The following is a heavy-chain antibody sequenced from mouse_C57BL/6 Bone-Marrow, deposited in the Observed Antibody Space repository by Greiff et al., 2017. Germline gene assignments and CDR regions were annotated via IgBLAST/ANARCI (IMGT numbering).Heavy chain of an antibody. CDR3: ARLATTVVYFDY. CDR2: INPNNGGT. D-gene: IGHD1-1*01. J-gene: IGHJ2*01. V-gene: IGHV1-26*01. Sequence: VQLQRSGPELVKPGASVKISCKASGYTFTDYYMNWVKQSHGKSLEWIGDINPNNGGTSYNQKFKGKATLTVDKSSSTAYMELRSLTSEDSAVYYCARLATTVVYFDYWGQGTTLTVSS. CDR1: GYTFTDYY.